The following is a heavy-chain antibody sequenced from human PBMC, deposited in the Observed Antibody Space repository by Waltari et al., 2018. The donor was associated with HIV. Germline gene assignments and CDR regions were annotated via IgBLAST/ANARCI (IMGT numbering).Heavy chain of an antibody. CDR3: ARADETDGAFDI. CDR2: IHRSGTT. CDR1: SGSINNFYW. J-gene: IGHJ3*02. V-gene: IGHV4-4*02. Sequence: QVQLQESGPGLVKPSGTLSLTCAVSSGSINNFYWWTWVRQPPGKGLEWIGEIHRSGTTNCKPSRGSRVTISLDMYNRHFSLRLTSVTAADTAVYYCARADETDGAFDIWGQGTAVTVSS.